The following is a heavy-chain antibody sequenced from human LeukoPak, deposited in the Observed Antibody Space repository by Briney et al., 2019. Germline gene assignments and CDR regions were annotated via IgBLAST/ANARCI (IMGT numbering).Heavy chain of an antibody. CDR1: GFTFSSYA. D-gene: IGHD5-12*01. V-gene: IGHV4-34*01. Sequence: GSLRLSCAASGFTFSSYAMSWVRQAPGKGLEWIGEINHSGSTNYNPSLKSRVTISVDTSKNQFSLKLSSVTAADTAVYYCARDIVATIFNYYYMDVWGKGTTVTVSS. J-gene: IGHJ6*03. CDR2: INHSGST. CDR3: ARDIVATIFNYYYMDV.